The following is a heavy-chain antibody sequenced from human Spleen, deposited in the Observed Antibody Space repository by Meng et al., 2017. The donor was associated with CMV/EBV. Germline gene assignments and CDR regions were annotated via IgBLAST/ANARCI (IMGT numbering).Heavy chain of an antibody. CDR1: GFTFSRHW. D-gene: IGHD5-12*01. V-gene: IGHV3-74*01. CDR2: INTDGGDT. J-gene: IGHJ4*02. Sequence: LSCAASGFTFSRHWMHWVRQSPGEGLVWVSRINTDGGDTNYADSVRGRFTISRDNTKKTLYLQMNSLRVEDTAVYYCARKNSGADLDYWGQGTLVTVSS. CDR3: ARKNSGADLDY.